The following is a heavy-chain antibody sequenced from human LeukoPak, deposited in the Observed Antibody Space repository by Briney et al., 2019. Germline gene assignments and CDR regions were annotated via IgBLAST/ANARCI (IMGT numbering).Heavy chain of an antibody. CDR2: ISSSSSYI. D-gene: IGHD3-10*01. CDR3: AREGNPYYYGSGSYYLDY. CDR1: GFTFSSYS. J-gene: IGHJ4*02. V-gene: IGHV3-21*01. Sequence: GGSLRLSCAASGFTFSSYSMNWVRQAPGKGLEWVSSISSSSSYIYYADSVKGRFTISRDNDKNSLYLQMNSLRAEDTAVYYCAREGNPYYYGSGSYYLDYWGQGTLVTVSS.